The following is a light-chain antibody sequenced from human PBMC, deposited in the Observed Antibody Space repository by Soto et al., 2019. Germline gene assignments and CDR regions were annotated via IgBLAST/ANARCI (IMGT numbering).Light chain of an antibody. CDR3: QQLNTYPRT. V-gene: IGKV1-9*01. Sequence: DNQLTQSPSFLSASVGDRVTITCRASQGISSYLEWYQQPPGKAPKLLIYGASTLQRGVSSRFSGSGSGTEFTLTISSLQPEDFATYCCQQLNTYPRTFGQGTKLEVK. CDR1: QGISSY. CDR2: GAS. J-gene: IGKJ2*01.